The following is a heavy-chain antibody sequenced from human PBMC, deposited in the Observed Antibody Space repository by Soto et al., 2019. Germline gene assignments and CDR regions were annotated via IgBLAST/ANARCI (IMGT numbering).Heavy chain of an antibody. Sequence: GGSLRLSCAASGFTFSSYSMNWVRQAPGKGLEWVSYISSSSSTIYYADSVKGRFTIYRDNAKNTLYLQMNSLREKDTAVYYYARASTYYDFWSGYYYGMDVWGQGTTVTVSS. D-gene: IGHD3-3*01. J-gene: IGHJ6*02. CDR1: GFTFSSYS. CDR2: ISSSSSTI. CDR3: ARASTYYDFWSGYYYGMDV. V-gene: IGHV3-48*02.